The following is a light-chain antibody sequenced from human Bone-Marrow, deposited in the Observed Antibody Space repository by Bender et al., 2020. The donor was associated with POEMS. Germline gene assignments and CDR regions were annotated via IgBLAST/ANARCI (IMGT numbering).Light chain of an antibody. CDR1: GSNIGAHSD. V-gene: IGLV1-50*01. Sequence: QSVLTQPPSVSGAPGQRVTISCTWSGSNIGAHSDVHWFQQFPRTAPKLLIYGDTNRPSGVPDRFSGSRSGTSASLAFSGLRSEDEADYYCAAWDDSLSGVVFGGGTKLTVL. CDR2: GDT. J-gene: IGLJ2*01. CDR3: AAWDDSLSGVV.